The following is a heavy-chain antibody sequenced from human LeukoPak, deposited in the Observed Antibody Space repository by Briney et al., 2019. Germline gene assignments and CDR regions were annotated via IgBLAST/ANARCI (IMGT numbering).Heavy chain of an antibody. V-gene: IGHV3-23*01. J-gene: IGHJ3*02. CDR2: ISGSGGST. CDR1: GFTFSSYA. CDR3: AKDRTYNWNDLFEAFDI. D-gene: IGHD1-20*01. Sequence: GGSLRLSCAASGFTFSSYAMSWVRQAPGKGLEWVSAISGSGGSTYYADPVKGRFTISRDNSKNTLYLQMSSLRAEDTAVYHCAKDRTYNWNDLFEAFDIWGQGTMVTVSS.